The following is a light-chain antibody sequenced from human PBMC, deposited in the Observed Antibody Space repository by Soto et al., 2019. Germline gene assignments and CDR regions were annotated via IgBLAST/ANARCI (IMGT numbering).Light chain of an antibody. CDR1: SSDFGSYKF. CDR3: FSFTSTNTHV. CDR2: ETS. V-gene: IGLV2-23*01. J-gene: IGLJ1*01. Sequence: GTSSDFGSYKFVSWYQHHPGKVPKVIIYETSKRPSGVSDRFSGSKSGNTASLTISGLQAEDEADYYCFSFTSTNTHVFGSGTKVTVL.